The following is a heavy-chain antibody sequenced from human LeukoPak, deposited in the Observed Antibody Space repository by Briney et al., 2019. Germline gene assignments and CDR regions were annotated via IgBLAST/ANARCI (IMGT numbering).Heavy chain of an antibody. D-gene: IGHD6-19*01. CDR1: GFTFSSYS. Sequence: GGSLRLSCAASGFTFSSYSMNWVRQAPGKGLEWVSSISGSSSYIYYADSVKGRFTISRDNAKNSLYLQMNSLRAEDTAVYYCARDPPGYSSGWTDYWGQGTLVTVSS. V-gene: IGHV3-21*01. J-gene: IGHJ4*02. CDR2: ISGSSSYI. CDR3: ARDPPGYSSGWTDY.